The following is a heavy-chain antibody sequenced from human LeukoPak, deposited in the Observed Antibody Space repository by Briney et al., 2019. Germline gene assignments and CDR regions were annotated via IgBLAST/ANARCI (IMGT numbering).Heavy chain of an antibody. CDR2: VYYSGST. V-gene: IGHV4-61*05. Sequence: SETLSLTCTVSGGSISSSIYYWGWIPQPPGKGLEWIGYVYYSGSTNYNPSLKSRVTISVDTSKKQFSLKLSSVTAADTAVYYCARRPDGTSHFDYWGQGTLVTVSS. J-gene: IGHJ4*02. CDR3: ARRPDGTSHFDY. D-gene: IGHD6-6*01. CDR1: GGSISSSIYY.